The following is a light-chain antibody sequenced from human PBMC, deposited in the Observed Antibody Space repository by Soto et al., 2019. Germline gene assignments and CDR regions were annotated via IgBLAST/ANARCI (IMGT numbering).Light chain of an antibody. CDR2: DTS. CDR1: QNVHSD. Sequence: EVVMTQSQDTLSVSPGDGATLSCRASQNVHSDLAWYQQKPGQAPRLVIYDTSTRATDIPVRFTGGGSGTEFTLTISSLKSEDFAVYYCQQYNNWPLTFGGGTKVEIK. J-gene: IGKJ4*01. V-gene: IGKV3-15*01. CDR3: QQYNNWPLT.